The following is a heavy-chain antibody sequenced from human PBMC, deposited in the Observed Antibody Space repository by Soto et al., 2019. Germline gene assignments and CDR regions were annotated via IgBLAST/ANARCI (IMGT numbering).Heavy chain of an antibody. CDR3: AKDFKTTGTTSFYYSGMDV. CDR1: GFTFGSYG. J-gene: IGHJ6*02. CDR2: ISYDGSNRK. V-gene: IGHV3-30*18. D-gene: IGHD1-1*01. Sequence: QVQRVESGGAVVQPGRSLRLSCVASGFTFGSYGMHWVRQAPGKGLEWVARISYDGSNRKPYAASVKGRFTVSRDNSKNTLYLKMNSLRVEDTAVYFCAKDFKTTGTTSFYYSGMDVWGHGTTVTVSS.